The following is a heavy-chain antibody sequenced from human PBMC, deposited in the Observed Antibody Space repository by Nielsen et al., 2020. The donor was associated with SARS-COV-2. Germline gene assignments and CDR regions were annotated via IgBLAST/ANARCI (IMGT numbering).Heavy chain of an antibody. V-gene: IGHV3-53*01. J-gene: IGHJ6*02. D-gene: IGHD6-19*01. Sequence: GESLKISCAASGFTFSSYAMSWVRQAPGKGLEWVSVIYSGGSTYYADSVKGRFTISRDNSKNTLYLQMNSLRAEDTAVYYCARRSYYGMDVWGQGTTVTVSS. CDR2: IYSGGST. CDR1: GFTFSSYA. CDR3: ARRSYYGMDV.